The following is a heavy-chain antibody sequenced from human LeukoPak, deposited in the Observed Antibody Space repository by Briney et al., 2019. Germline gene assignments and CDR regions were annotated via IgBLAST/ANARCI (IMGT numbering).Heavy chain of an antibody. Sequence: GASVKVSCKASGYTFTSYGISWVRQAPGQGLEWMGWISAYNGNTNYAQKLQGRVTMTTDTSTSTAYMELRSLRSDVTAVYYCARLRYCSGGSCYGVDYWGQGTLVTVSS. CDR3: ARLRYCSGGSCYGVDY. CDR2: ISAYNGNT. V-gene: IGHV1-18*01. J-gene: IGHJ4*02. CDR1: GYTFTSYG. D-gene: IGHD2-15*01.